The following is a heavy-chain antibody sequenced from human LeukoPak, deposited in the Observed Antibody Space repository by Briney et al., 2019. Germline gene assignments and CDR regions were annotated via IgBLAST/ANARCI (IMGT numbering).Heavy chain of an antibody. CDR2: IYSGDNT. CDR3: ARDRGSGYDPGYFDY. CDR1: GFTASRYY. D-gene: IGHD2-15*01. J-gene: IGHJ4*02. Sequence: PRGSLRLSCAVSGFTASRYYMSWVRQAPRKGLEWVSIIYSGDNTYYADSVKGRFTISRDNSKNTLFLQMNSLRAEDTAVYYCARDRGSGYDPGYFDYWGQGTLVTVSS. V-gene: IGHV3-66*01.